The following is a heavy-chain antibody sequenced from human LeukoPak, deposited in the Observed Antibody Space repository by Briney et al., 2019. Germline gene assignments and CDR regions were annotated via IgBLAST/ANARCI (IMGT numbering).Heavy chain of an antibody. CDR2: ISYNGGKR. J-gene: IGHJ4*02. CDR1: GFTFSSHD. CDR3: ARDNDYYFDY. Sequence: GGSLRLSCAASGFTFSSHDMHWVRQAPGKGLEWVAFISYNGGKRDYADSVKGRFTISRDNSRNTLYLQMNSLRAEDTAVYYCARDNDYYFDYWGRGTLVTVSS. D-gene: IGHD1-1*01. V-gene: IGHV3-30*03.